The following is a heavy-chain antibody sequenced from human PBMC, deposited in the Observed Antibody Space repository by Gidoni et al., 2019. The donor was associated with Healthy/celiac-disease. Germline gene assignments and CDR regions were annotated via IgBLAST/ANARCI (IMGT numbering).Heavy chain of an antibody. V-gene: IGHV3-7*03. D-gene: IGHD1-26*01. CDR3: ARDTWELAFYAYYYYMDV. CDR1: GFTFSSYW. J-gene: IGHJ6*03. Sequence: EVQLVESGGGLVHPGGSLRLSCAASGFTFSSYWMSWVRQAPGKGLEWVANIKQDGSEKYYVDSVKGRFTISRDNAKNSLYLQMNSLRAEDTAVYYCARDTWELAFYAYYYYMDVWGKGTTVTVSS. CDR2: IKQDGSEK.